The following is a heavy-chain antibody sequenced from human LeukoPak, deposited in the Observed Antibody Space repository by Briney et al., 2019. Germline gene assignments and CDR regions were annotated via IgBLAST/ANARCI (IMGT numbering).Heavy chain of an antibody. J-gene: IGHJ3*02. Sequence: SPSETLSLTCTISGGSISSYYWSWIRQPAGKGLEWIGRIYTSGSTNYSPSLKSRVTISVDTSKNQFSLKLSSVTAADTAVYYCATPTSYSSSWYAFDIWGQGTMVTVSS. CDR3: ATPTSYSSSWYAFDI. D-gene: IGHD6-13*01. CDR2: IYTSGST. V-gene: IGHV4-4*07. CDR1: GGSISSYY.